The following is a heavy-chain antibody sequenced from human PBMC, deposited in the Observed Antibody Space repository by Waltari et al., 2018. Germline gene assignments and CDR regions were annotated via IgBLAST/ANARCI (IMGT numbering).Heavy chain of an antibody. D-gene: IGHD6-13*01. CDR2: SKEDGRGT. J-gene: IGHJ4*02. CDR1: GFTFNTYW. CDR3: ARDGAGDIDLDN. Sequence: EVQLVESGGGLIQPGGSLRLSCAASGFTFNTYWMHWVRQVQGKGLVLVSRSKEDGRGTMYADSGKGRFTISRDNAKNTFYLQMNSLRVEDTAVYYCARDGAGDIDLDNWGQGTLVTVSS. V-gene: IGHV3-74*03.